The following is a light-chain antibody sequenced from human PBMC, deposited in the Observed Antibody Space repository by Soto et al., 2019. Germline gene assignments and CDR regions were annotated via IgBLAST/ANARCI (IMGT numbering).Light chain of an antibody. CDR1: QRLKNNS. Sequence: EIVLTQSPGTLSLSPGERATLSCRASQRLKNNSLAWYQQKPGQAPRLLIYGASSRATGIPDRFSGSGSGTDFTLTISRLEPEDFAVYYCQQYGSSQYTFGQGTKLEIK. V-gene: IGKV3-20*01. CDR3: QQYGSSQYT. J-gene: IGKJ2*01. CDR2: GAS.